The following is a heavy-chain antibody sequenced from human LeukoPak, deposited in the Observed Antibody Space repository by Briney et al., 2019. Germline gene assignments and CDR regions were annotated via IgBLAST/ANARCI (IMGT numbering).Heavy chain of an antibody. J-gene: IGHJ4*02. Sequence: SETLSLTCTVSGGSINSSSNQWGWIRQPPGKGLEWIGSVSYSGNTYYKPSLKSGVTVSVDTSKKQFSLKLSSVTAADTAVYFCAKIPIVIVPAYFDSWGQGTLVTVSS. CDR1: GGSINSSSNQ. CDR3: AKIPIVIVPAYFDS. CDR2: VSYSGNT. V-gene: IGHV4-39*01. D-gene: IGHD2-2*01.